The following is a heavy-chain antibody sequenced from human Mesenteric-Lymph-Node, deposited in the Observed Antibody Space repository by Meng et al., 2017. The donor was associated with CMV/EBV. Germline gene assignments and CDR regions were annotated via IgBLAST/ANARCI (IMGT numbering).Heavy chain of an antibody. Sequence: GGSLRLSCAASGFTFSNFWMSWVRQAPGKGLEWVANIGQPGSEKGYVDSVKGRFTISRDNSKNTLYLQMNSLRAEDTAVYYCAKAAKDIGTTVGWFDPWGQGTLVTVSS. J-gene: IGHJ5*02. CDR2: IGQPGSEK. CDR3: AKAAKDIGTTVGWFDP. CDR1: GFTFSNFW. V-gene: IGHV3-7*03. D-gene: IGHD1-7*01.